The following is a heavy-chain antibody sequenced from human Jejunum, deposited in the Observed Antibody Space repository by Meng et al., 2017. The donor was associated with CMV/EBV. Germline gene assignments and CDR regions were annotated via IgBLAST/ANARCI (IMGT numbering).Heavy chain of an antibody. CDR1: GDTFTGYY. V-gene: IGHV1-2*02. CDR3: ARFTAPTDY. Sequence: SCKASGDTFTGYYIYWVRQAPGQGPEWMGWINPNSGGTEYAQKFQGRVTMTRDTSISTAYMELSRLRSDDTAVYYCARFTAPTDYWGQGTLVTVSS. J-gene: IGHJ4*02. CDR2: INPNSGGT.